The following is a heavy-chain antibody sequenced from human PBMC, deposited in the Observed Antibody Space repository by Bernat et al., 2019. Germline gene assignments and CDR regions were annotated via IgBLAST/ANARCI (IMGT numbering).Heavy chain of an antibody. Sequence: QVQLVESGGGVVQPGRSLRLSCAASGFTFSSYGMHWVRQAPGKVREWVAVIWYDGSNKYYADSVKGRFTISRDNSKNTLYLQMNSLRAEDTAVYYCARDPRSSSLLWWYFDLWGRGTLVTVSS. CDR2: IWYDGSNK. V-gene: IGHV3-33*01. CDR3: ARDPRSSSLLWWYFDL. J-gene: IGHJ2*01. D-gene: IGHD6-13*01. CDR1: GFTFSSYG.